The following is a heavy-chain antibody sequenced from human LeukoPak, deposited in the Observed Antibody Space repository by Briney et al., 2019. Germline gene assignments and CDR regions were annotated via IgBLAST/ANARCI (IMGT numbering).Heavy chain of an antibody. CDR1: GGSISSYY. V-gene: IGHV4-59*01. D-gene: IGHD3-16*01. CDR2: IHYSGST. CDR3: ARGGARTTMLINY. J-gene: IGHJ4*02. Sequence: PSETLSLTCTVSGGSISSYYWSWIRQPPGKGLEWIGYIHYSGSTNYNPSLKSRVTISVDTSKNQFSLKLSSVTAADTAVYYCARGGARTTMLINYWGQGTLVTVSS.